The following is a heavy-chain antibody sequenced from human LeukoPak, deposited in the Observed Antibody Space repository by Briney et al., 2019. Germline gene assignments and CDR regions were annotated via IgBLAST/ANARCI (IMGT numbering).Heavy chain of an antibody. CDR2: IYTSGST. V-gene: IGHV4-4*07. Sequence: SETLSLTCTVSGGSISSYYWSWIRQPAGKGLEWIGRIYTSGSTNYNPSLKSRVTISVDKSKNQFSLKLSSVTAADTAVYYCARAVSSGWLGPNDDYYYMDVWGKGTTVTVSS. D-gene: IGHD6-19*01. J-gene: IGHJ6*03. CDR3: ARAVSSGWLGPNDDYYYMDV. CDR1: GGSISSYY.